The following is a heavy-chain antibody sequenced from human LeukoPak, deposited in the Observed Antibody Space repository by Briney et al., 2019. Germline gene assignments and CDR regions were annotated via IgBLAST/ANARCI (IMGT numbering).Heavy chain of an antibody. CDR2: ISGGGGST. V-gene: IGHV3-23*01. CDR3: AKVHYYDSSGYYYYYYGMDV. Sequence: PGGSLRLSCAASGFTFSSYAMNWGRQAPGKGLEWVSGISGGGGSTYYADSVKGRFTISRDNSKNTLYLQMNSLRAEDTAVYYCAKVHYYDSSGYYYYYYGMDVWGQGTTVTVSS. CDR1: GFTFSSYA. D-gene: IGHD3-22*01. J-gene: IGHJ6*02.